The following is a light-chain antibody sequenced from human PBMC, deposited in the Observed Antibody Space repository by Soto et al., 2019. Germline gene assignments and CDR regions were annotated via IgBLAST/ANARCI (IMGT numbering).Light chain of an antibody. Sequence: DIQMTQSPSTLSASVGDRVTITCRASESISSWLAWYQQKPGKAPKLLIYTASSLESGVPSRFSGSGSGTEFTLTISSLQPDDFATYYCQQYNSYPITFGRGTRLEIK. V-gene: IGKV1-5*03. CDR1: ESISSW. CDR3: QQYNSYPIT. J-gene: IGKJ5*01. CDR2: TAS.